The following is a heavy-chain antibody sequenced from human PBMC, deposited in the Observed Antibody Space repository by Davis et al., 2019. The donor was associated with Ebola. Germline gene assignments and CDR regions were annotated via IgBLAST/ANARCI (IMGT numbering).Heavy chain of an antibody. Sequence: GGSLSLSCAASGFTFSGYSMNWVRQAPGKGLEWVSSISRSSSYIYYADSVKGRVTISRDNAKNSLYLQMNSLRAEDTAVYYCARDPTTVTTLFYEYYCDYWGQGTLVTVSS. CDR1: GFTFSGYS. V-gene: IGHV3-21*01. D-gene: IGHD4-17*01. CDR3: ARDPTTVTTLFYEYYCDY. CDR2: ISRSSSYI. J-gene: IGHJ4*02.